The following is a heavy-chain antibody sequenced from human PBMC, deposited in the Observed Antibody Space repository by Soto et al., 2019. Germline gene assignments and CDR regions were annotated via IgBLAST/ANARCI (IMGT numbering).Heavy chain of an antibody. CDR3: ARVSTYYYGSGSYYNPYYYYGMDV. Sequence: SETLSLTCAVYGGSFSGYYWSWIRQPPGKGLEWIGEINHSGSTNYNPSLKSRVTISVDTSKNQFSLKLSSVTAADTAVYYCARVSTYYYGSGSYYNPYYYYGMDVWGQGTTVTVSS. CDR1: GGSFSGYY. V-gene: IGHV4-34*01. J-gene: IGHJ6*02. D-gene: IGHD3-10*01. CDR2: INHSGST.